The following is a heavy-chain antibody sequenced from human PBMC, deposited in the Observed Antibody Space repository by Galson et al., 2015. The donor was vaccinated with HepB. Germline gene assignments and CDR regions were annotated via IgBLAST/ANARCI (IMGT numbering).Heavy chain of an antibody. CDR1: GYTFTGYY. D-gene: IGHD6-19*01. Sequence: SVKVSCKASGYTFTGYYMHWVRQAPGQGLEWMGWINPNSGGTNYAQKFQGRVTMTRDMSISTAYMELSRLRSDDTAVYYCARDAPIAVAGFNWFDPWGQGTLVTVSS. V-gene: IGHV1-2*02. CDR3: ARDAPIAVAGFNWFDP. CDR2: INPNSGGT. J-gene: IGHJ5*02.